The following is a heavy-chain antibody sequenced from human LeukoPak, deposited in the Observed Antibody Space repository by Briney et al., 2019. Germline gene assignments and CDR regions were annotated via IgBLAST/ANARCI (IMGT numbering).Heavy chain of an antibody. CDR2: IYYSGST. D-gene: IGHD3-3*01. CDR3: ARAGHYDFWSGSGNWFDP. Sequence: SETLSLTCTVSGGSISSYYWSWIRQPPGKGLEWIGYIYYSGSTNYNPSLKSRVTISVDTSKNQFSLKLSSVTAADTAVYYCARAGHYDFWSGSGNWFDPWGQGTLVTVSS. J-gene: IGHJ5*02. CDR1: GGSISSYY. V-gene: IGHV4-59*01.